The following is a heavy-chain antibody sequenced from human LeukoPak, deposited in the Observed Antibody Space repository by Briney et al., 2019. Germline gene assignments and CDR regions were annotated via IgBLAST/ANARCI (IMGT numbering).Heavy chain of an antibody. CDR3: ARGYYDSSGYYY. D-gene: IGHD3-22*01. Sequence: GGSLRLSCAASGFSFRNSWMSWVRQAPGKGLEWVANIRQDGNEIYYMDSVKGRFTISRDNAKKSLYLQMNLLRAEDTAVYYCARGYYDSSGYYYWGQGTLVTVSS. CDR1: GFSFRNSW. J-gene: IGHJ4*02. CDR2: IRQDGNEI. V-gene: IGHV3-7*01.